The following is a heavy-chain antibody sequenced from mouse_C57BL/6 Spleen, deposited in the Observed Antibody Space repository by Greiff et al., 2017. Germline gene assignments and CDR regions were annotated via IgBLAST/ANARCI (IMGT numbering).Heavy chain of an antibody. CDR3: ALAYYSNLDY. J-gene: IGHJ2*01. V-gene: IGHV1-54*01. Sequence: VQLQQSGAELVRPGPSVKVSCKASGYAFTNYLIEWVKQRPGQGLEWIGVINPGSGGTNYNEKFKGKATLTADKSSSTAYMQLSSLTSEDSAVYFCALAYYSNLDYWGQGTTLTVSS. D-gene: IGHD2-5*01. CDR1: GYAFTNYL. CDR2: INPGSGGT.